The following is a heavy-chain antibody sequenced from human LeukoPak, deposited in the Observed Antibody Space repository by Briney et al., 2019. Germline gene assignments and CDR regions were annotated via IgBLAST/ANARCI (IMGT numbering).Heavy chain of an antibody. V-gene: IGHV1-24*01. CDR3: AKGVLPLLRGFGP. CDR1: GYTLTELS. Sequence: ASVKVSCKVSGYTLTELSMHWVRQAPGKGLEWMGGFDPEDGETIYAQKFQGRVTMTEDTSTDTPSIELSSLRAEDTAVYSCAKGVLPLLRGFGPWGQGTLVPVSS. J-gene: IGHJ5*02. CDR2: FDPEDGET. D-gene: IGHD1-14*01.